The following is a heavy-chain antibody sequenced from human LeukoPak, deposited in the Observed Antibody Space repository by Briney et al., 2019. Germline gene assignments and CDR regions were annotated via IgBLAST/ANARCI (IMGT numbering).Heavy chain of an antibody. V-gene: IGHV3-30*18. CDR1: GFTFRDFG. CDR3: AKDTGYSSL. Sequence: PGGSLRLSCAASGFTFRDFGMHWVRQAPGKGLEWVAIISYDGRSNYADFVKGRFTISRDNPKNTVYLQMSSVRPEDTAMYHCAKDTGYSSLWGQGTLVIVSA. D-gene: IGHD6-19*01. CDR2: ISYDGRS. J-gene: IGHJ4*02.